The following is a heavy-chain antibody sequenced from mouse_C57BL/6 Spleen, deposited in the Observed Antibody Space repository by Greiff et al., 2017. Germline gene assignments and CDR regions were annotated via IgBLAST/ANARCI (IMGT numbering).Heavy chain of an antibody. CDR2: IYPGGGYT. CDR1: GYTFTNYW. D-gene: IGHD1-1*01. Sequence: QVQLKESGAELVRPGTSVKMSCKASGYTFTNYWIGWAKQRPGHGLEWIGDIYPGGGYTNYNEKFKGKATLTADKSSSTAYMQFSSLTSEDSAIYYCARGGSSPYAMDYWGQGTSVTVSS. CDR3: ARGGSSPYAMDY. V-gene: IGHV1-63*01. J-gene: IGHJ4*01.